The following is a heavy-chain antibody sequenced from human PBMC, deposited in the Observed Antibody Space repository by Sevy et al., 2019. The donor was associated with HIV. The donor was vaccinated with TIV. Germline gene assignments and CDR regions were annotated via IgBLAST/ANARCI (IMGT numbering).Heavy chain of an antibody. D-gene: IGHD3-3*01. Sequence: ASVKVSCKASGYTFTDYYTHWERQAPGQGLEWMGWIDPKSGGTKYAQKFKGRITMTRDTSISTAYLELSRLRSDDTAVYLCAREFYDSWSGPIDFFYGMDVWGQGTTVTVSS. CDR3: AREFYDSWSGPIDFFYGMDV. J-gene: IGHJ6*02. V-gene: IGHV1-2*02. CDR1: GYTFTDYY. CDR2: IDPKSGGT.